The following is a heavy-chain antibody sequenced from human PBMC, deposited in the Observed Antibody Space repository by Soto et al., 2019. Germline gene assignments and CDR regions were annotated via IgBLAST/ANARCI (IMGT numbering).Heavy chain of an antibody. CDR1: GGTFSSYA. CDR2: IIPIFGTA. Sequence: GASVKVSCKASGGTFSSYAISWVRQAPGQGLEWMGGIIPIFGTANYAQKFQGRVTITRDRSMSTAYMELSSLRSEDTAMYYCATSRDYGDHGNWFDPWGQGTLVTVSS. D-gene: IGHD4-17*01. V-gene: IGHV1-69*05. J-gene: IGHJ5*02. CDR3: ATSRDYGDHGNWFDP.